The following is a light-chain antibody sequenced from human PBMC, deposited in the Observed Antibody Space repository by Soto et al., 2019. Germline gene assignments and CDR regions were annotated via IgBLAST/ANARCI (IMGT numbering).Light chain of an antibody. V-gene: IGLV2-11*01. CDR3: CSYAGSYTFPYV. J-gene: IGLJ1*01. CDR2: DVS. CDR1: SSDVGGYNY. Sequence: QSALTQPASVSGSPGQSITISCTGNSSDVGGYNYVSWYRQHPGKATKLMIYDVSKRPSGVPDRFSGSKSGNTASLTISGLQAEDEADYYCCSYAGSYTFPYVFGTGTKVTVL.